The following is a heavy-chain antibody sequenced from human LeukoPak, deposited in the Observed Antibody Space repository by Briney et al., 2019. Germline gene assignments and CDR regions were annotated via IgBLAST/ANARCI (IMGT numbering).Heavy chain of an antibody. CDR2: ISSSSSTI. CDR3: ARDYTYSTGGTYYDRFDY. CDR1: GLAFSSYG. D-gene: IGHD2-15*01. Sequence: GGSLRLSCAASGLAFSSYGMNWVRQAPGKGLEWVSYISSSSSTIYYADSVKGRFTISRDNAKNSLYLQMNSLRAEDTAVYYCARDYTYSTGGTYYDRFDYWGQGTLVTVSS. J-gene: IGHJ4*02. V-gene: IGHV3-48*01.